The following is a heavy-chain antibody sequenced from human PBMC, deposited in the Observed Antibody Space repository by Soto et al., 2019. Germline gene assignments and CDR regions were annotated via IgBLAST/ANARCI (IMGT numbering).Heavy chain of an antibody. J-gene: IGHJ6*02. V-gene: IGHV1-3*01. CDR2: INAGNGNT. D-gene: IGHD2-2*01. CDR1: GYTFTSYA. Sequence: AASVKVSCKASGYTFTSYAMHWVRQAPGQRLEWMGWINAGNGNTKYSQKFQGRVTITRDTSASTAYMELSSLRSEDTAVYYCARDRPDIVVVPANREKYYYYYGMDVWGQGTTVTVSS. CDR3: ARDRPDIVVVPANREKYYYYYGMDV.